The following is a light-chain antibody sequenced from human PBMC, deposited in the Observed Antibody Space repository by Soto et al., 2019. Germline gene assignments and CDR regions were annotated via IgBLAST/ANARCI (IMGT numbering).Light chain of an antibody. CDR3: SSYTSSTTLYV. CDR1: SSDVGNYNY. CDR2: DVS. V-gene: IGLV2-14*03. Sequence: QSALTQPASVSGSPGQSITISCTGASSDVGNYNYVSWYQQYPGKAPKLIIYDVSNRPSGASNRFSGSKSGNTASLTISGLQAEDEADYYCSSYTSSTTLYVFGTGTKVTVL. J-gene: IGLJ1*01.